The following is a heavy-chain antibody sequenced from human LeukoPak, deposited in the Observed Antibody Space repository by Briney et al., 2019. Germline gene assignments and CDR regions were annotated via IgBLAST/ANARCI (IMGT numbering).Heavy chain of an antibody. Sequence: GGSLRLSCAASGFTFSNDCMRWVRQAPGKGLDWVGRIKSKTDGGTTLYAEMKKGRFTISRGDSKYTLYLKMTGLKPEDTAVYYCTTEFTYYDFWSGYYSGDYWGQGTLVDVSS. V-gene: IGHV3-15*01. CDR2: IKSKTDGGTT. CDR3: TTEFTYYDFWSGYYSGDY. J-gene: IGHJ4*02. D-gene: IGHD3-3*01. CDR1: GFTFSNDC.